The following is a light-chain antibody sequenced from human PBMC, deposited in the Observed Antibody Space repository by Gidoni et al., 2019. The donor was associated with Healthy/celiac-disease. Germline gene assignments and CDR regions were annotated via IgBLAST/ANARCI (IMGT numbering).Light chain of an antibody. CDR3: CSYEGVSFV. CDR1: SRSVGAY. V-gene: IGLV2-11*02. CDR2: NDN. Sequence: QSALTQPRSVSGSPGQSVTISCTGASRSVGAYVPWYQQHAGKAPRLMIYNDNKRPSGLPYRFSASKSDNTASLTIPGLQAEDEADYYCCSYEGVSFVFGTGTKVTVL. J-gene: IGLJ1*01.